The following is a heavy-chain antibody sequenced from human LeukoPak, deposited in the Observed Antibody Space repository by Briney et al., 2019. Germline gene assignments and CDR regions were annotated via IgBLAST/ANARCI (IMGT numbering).Heavy chain of an antibody. CDR2: INWNGGST. CDR3: ARDSGDSSGYSANY. Sequence: PGGSLRLSCAASGFTFDDYGMSWVRQAPGKGLEWVSGINWNGGSTGYADSVKGRFTISRDNAKNSLYLQMNSLRAEDTALYYCARDSGDSSGYSANYWGQGTLVTVSS. J-gene: IGHJ4*02. CDR1: GFTFDDYG. D-gene: IGHD3-22*01. V-gene: IGHV3-20*04.